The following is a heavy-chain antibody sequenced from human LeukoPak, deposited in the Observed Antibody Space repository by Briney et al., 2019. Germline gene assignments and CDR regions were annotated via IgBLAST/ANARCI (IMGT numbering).Heavy chain of an antibody. CDR2: VYYSGDT. CDR3: ARHPFATPFDY. Sequence: SETLSLTCTVSGDTVSGVYWSWIRQPPGKGLEWIGYVYYSGDTNYNPSLKSRVTMSLDTSKNQVSLRLSSVTAADTAVYYCARHPFATPFDYWGRGTPLTVSS. CDR1: GDTVSGVY. D-gene: IGHD2-15*01. J-gene: IGHJ4*02. V-gene: IGHV4-59*08.